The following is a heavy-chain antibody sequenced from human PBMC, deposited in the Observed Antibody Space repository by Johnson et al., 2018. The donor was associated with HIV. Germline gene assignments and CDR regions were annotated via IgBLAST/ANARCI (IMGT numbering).Heavy chain of an antibody. Sequence: QVQLVESGGGVVQPGGSLRLSCAASGFTFSNYGMHWVRQAPGKGLEWVAFLRYDGSIKYYLDSVKGRFTISRDNSKNTLYLQRNSLRAEETAVYYCAKGHSSGYPKDAFDMWGQGTMVIVSS. J-gene: IGHJ3*02. CDR2: LRYDGSIK. CDR3: AKGHSSGYPKDAFDM. D-gene: IGHD3-22*01. CDR1: GFTFSNYG. V-gene: IGHV3-30*02.